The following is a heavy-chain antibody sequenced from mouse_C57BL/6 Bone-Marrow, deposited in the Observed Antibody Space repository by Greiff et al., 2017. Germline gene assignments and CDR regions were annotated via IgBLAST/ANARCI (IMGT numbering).Heavy chain of an antibody. V-gene: IGHV14-2*01. CDR2: IDPEDGET. CDR3: ASGYYGSRPWFAY. CDR1: GFNITDYY. J-gene: IGHJ3*01. Sequence: EVKLVESGAELVKPGASVKLSCTASGFNITDYYMHWVKQRTEQGLEWIGRIDPEDGETKYAPKFQGKATIPADTSSNTAYLQLSSLTSEDTAVYYWASGYYGSRPWFAYWGQGTLVTVSA. D-gene: IGHD1-1*01.